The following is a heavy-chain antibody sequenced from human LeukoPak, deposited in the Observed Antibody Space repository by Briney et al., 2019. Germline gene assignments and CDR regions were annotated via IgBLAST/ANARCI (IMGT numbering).Heavy chain of an antibody. V-gene: IGHV4-39*02. J-gene: IGHJ4*02. D-gene: IGHD3-9*01. Sequence: PSETLSLTCAVAGASISVSEYFWGWIRQPPGEGLEWIGSIYHTGHTYYNPSLKSRVTISRDTSRNNFFLKLSSVTAADTAVYYCARLGYYDTSTGSRPSDSWGQGTLVTVSS. CDR2: IYHTGHT. CDR1: GASISVSEYF. CDR3: ARLGYYDTSTGSRPSDS.